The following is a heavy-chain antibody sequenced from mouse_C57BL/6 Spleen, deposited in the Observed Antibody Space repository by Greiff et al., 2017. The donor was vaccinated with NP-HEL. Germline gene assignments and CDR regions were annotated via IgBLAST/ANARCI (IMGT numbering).Heavy chain of an antibody. D-gene: IGHD1-1*01. J-gene: IGHJ3*01. V-gene: IGHV1-52*01. CDR1: GYTFTSYW. Sequence: VQLQQSGAELVRPGSSVKLSCKASGYTFTSYWMHWVKQRPIQGLEWIGNIDPSDSETHYNQKFKDKATLTVDKSSSTAYMQLSSLTAEDSAVYYCAWGYYGAYWGQGTLVTVSA. CDR2: IDPSDSET. CDR3: AWGYYGAY.